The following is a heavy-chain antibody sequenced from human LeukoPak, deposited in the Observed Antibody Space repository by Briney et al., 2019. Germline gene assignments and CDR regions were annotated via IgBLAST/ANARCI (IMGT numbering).Heavy chain of an antibody. Sequence: GGSLRLSCATSGFTFNTFAMSWVRQAPGKGLEWVATITGSGANTYYADSVKGRFDVSRDNSMDTLYLQMNRLKAEDTALFYCAITIPFGYWSQGTLVTVSS. CDR1: GFTFNTFA. D-gene: IGHD3-9*01. CDR3: AITIPFGY. CDR2: ITGSGANT. V-gene: IGHV3-23*01. J-gene: IGHJ4*02.